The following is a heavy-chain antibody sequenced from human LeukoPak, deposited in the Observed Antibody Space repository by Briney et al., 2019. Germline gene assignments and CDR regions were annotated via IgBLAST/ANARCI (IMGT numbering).Heavy chain of an antibody. Sequence: GGSLRLSCAASGFTFSSYSMNWVRQAPGKGLEWVSSISSSSSYIYYADSVKGRFTISRDNAKNSLYLRMNSLRAEDTAVYYCAREREDYDILTGYYKVFDYWGQGTLVTVSS. J-gene: IGHJ4*02. CDR2: ISSSSSYI. CDR3: AREREDYDILTGYYKVFDY. D-gene: IGHD3-9*01. CDR1: GFTFSSYS. V-gene: IGHV3-21*01.